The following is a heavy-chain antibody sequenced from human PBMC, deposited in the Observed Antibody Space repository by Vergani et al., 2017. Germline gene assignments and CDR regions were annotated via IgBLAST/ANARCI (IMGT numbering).Heavy chain of an antibody. Sequence: QVQLQQWGAGLLKPSETLSLTCAVYGGSFSGYYWSWIRQPPGKGLEWFGEINHSGRTNYNPSLKSRVTISVDTSKNQFSLKLSSVTAADTAVYYCARNRPGTYQLLLLYNWFDPWGQGTLVTVSP. CDR1: GGSFSGYY. V-gene: IGHV4-34*01. D-gene: IGHD2-2*01. CDR3: ARNRPGTYQLLLLYNWFDP. CDR2: INHSGRT. J-gene: IGHJ5*02.